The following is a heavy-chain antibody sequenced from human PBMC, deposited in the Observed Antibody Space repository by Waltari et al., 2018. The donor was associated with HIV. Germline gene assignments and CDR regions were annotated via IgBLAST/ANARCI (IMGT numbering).Heavy chain of an antibody. CDR2: FYYSVGT. CDR3: ARERGGKYNYYYYGMDV. J-gene: IGHJ6*02. CDR1: GGSVTSGSYY. D-gene: IGHD1-20*01. Sequence: QVQLQESGPGLVKPSETLSLTCSVSGGSVTSGSYYWSWIRQPPGKGLEWIGYFYYSVGTNYNPSLKRRVTISLDTSKNNFSLRLSSVTAADTAVYYCARERGGKYNYYYYGMDVWGQGTTVTVSS. V-gene: IGHV4-61*03.